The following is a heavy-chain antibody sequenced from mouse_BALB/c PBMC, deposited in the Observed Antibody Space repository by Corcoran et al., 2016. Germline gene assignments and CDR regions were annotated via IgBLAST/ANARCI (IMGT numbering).Heavy chain of an antibody. CDR1: GFNIKDTY. CDR2: IDPANGNT. CDR3: ASSGYAMDY. Sequence: EVQLQQSGAELVKPGASVKLSCTASGFNIKDTYVHWVKQRPEQGLEWIGRIDPANGNTKYDPKFQGKATITADTSSNTAYLQLSSLTSEDTAVYYCASSGYAMDYWGQGTSVTVSS. J-gene: IGHJ4*01. V-gene: IGHV14-3*02. D-gene: IGHD3-1*01.